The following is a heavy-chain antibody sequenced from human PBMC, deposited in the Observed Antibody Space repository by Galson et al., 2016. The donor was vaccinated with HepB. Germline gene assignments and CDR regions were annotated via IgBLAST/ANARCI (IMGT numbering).Heavy chain of an antibody. Sequence: SETLSLTCTVSGGSVSSANYCWSWIRQPPGKGLEWLGYIYYSGSTNFNPSLKSRVTISLDTSKNQFSLKLRSVTAADTAVYYCAREAIAAPGKGGYHYYGMDVWGQGTTVTVSS. J-gene: IGHJ6*02. CDR2: IYYSGST. CDR1: GGSVSSANYC. D-gene: IGHD6-13*01. CDR3: AREAIAAPGKGGYHYYGMDV. V-gene: IGHV4-61*01.